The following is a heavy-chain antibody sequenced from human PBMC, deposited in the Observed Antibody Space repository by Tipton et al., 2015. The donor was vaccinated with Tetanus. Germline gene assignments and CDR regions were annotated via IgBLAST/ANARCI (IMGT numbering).Heavy chain of an antibody. Sequence: SLRLSCAASGSTLTTYSINWFRQAPGKGLEWVSSITGSGHITYADSVKGRFTISRDNAKNSLYLLMDSLRAEDTAVYYCARDQIVEQATRDHDYGVDVWGQGTTVTVSS. CDR2: ITGSGHI. V-gene: IGHV3-21*01. CDR1: GSTLTTYS. D-gene: IGHD3-22*01. J-gene: IGHJ6*02. CDR3: ARDQIVEQATRDHDYGVDV.